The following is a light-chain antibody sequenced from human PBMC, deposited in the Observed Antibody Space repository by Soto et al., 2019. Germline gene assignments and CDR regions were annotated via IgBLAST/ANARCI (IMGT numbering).Light chain of an antibody. CDR2: DVG. CDR1: SSDVGYYNY. V-gene: IGLV2-11*01. Sequence: QSALTQPRSVSGSPGQSVTISCTGTSSDVGYYNYVSWYQQHPGKVPKLMIYDVGKRPSGVPDRFSGSKSGNTASLTVCGVQAEDEADYYCCADAGSYEVFGGGTKLTVL. J-gene: IGLJ2*01. CDR3: CADAGSYEV.